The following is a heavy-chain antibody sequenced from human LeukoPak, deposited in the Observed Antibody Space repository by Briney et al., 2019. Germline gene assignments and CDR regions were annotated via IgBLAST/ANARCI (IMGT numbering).Heavy chain of an antibody. J-gene: IGHJ3*02. V-gene: IGHV3-23*01. CDR2: ISGSGGGT. D-gene: IGHD1-26*01. CDR1: GFTFTTYA. CDR3: VKENGTHFNEAFDI. Sequence: GGSLRLSCAASGFTFTTYAMSWVRQAPGKGLEWVSTISGSGGGTYYADSVKGRFTISRDNSKNTLYLQMNSLRGEDTAVYYCVKENGTHFNEAFDIWGQGTMVTVSS.